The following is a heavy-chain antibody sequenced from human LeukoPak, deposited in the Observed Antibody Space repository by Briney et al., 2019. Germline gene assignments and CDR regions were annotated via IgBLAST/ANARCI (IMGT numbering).Heavy chain of an antibody. Sequence: GGSLRLSCAASGFTFSSYGMHWVRQAPGKGLEWVAVISYDGSNKYYADSVKGRFTISRDNSKNTLYLQMNSLRAEDTAVYYCAKDGIVVVPAATWGEDSGYDKLGRYYFDYWGQGTLVTVSS. CDR1: GFTFSSYG. J-gene: IGHJ4*02. CDR3: AKDGIVVVPAATWGEDSGYDKLGRYYFDY. CDR2: ISYDGSNK. V-gene: IGHV3-30*18. D-gene: IGHD2-2*01.